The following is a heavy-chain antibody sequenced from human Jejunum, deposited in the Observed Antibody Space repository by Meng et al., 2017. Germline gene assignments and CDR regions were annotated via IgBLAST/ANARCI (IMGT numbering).Heavy chain of an antibody. CDR3: GRGGVTAALDY. Sequence: EGQLVEPGGGLVQPGGSLRLSCEASGFTLSHYYMHWARQVPGKGLVWVSDINGDGSNTRYADSVTGRFAISRDNAKNTLYLQMNSVRVEDTAVYYCGRGGVTAALDYWGRGTLVTVSS. CDR1: GFTLSHYY. CDR2: INGDGSNT. J-gene: IGHJ4*02. D-gene: IGHD2-21*02. V-gene: IGHV3-74*01.